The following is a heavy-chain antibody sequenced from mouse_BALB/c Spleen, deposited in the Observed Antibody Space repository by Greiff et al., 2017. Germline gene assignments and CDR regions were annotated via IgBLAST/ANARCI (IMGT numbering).Heavy chain of an antibody. V-gene: IGHV7-3*02. CDR3: ARYYYGSSFAY. J-gene: IGHJ3*01. D-gene: IGHD1-1*01. Sequence: EVMVVESGGGLVQPGGSLRLSCATSGFTFTDYYMSWVRQPPGKALEWLGFIRNKANGYTTEYSASVKGRFTISRDNSQSILYLQMNNLRAEDSATYYCARYYYGSSFAYWGKGTLVTVSA. CDR2: IRNKANGYTT. CDR1: GFTFTDYY.